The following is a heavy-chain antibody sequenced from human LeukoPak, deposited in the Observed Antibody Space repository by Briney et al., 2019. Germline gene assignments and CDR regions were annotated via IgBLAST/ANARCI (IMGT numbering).Heavy chain of an antibody. CDR2: ISDDGVKK. CDR3: ARVWEVQYYFDH. D-gene: IGHD1-26*01. Sequence: GGSLRLSCTASRFTFSSYYMYWVRQAPGKGLEWVAFISDDGVKKYYADSVKGRFSISRDNYKKTLFLKMDSLRAEDTAVYYCARVWEVQYYFDHWGQGTLVTVSS. V-gene: IGHV3-30-3*01. CDR1: RFTFSSYY. J-gene: IGHJ4*02.